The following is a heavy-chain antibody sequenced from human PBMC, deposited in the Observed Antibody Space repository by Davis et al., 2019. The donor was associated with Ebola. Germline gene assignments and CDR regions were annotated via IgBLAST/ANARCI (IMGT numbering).Heavy chain of an antibody. Sequence: SETLSLTCTVSGVSITSHYWSWIRQSPGRGLEWIGYKFDSGPSNYNPSLRRRVTISIDTSKNQFSLKLTSVPAADTAVYYCARRYLRGWYFDLWGRGTLVTVSS. J-gene: IGHJ2*01. CDR1: GVSITSHY. CDR3: ARRYLRGWYFDL. D-gene: IGHD3-9*01. V-gene: IGHV4-59*11. CDR2: KFDSGPS.